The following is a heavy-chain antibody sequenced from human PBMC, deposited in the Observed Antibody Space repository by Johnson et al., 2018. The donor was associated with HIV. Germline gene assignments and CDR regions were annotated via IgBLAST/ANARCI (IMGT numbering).Heavy chain of an antibody. CDR1: GFTFSSYA. CDR2: ISSNGGST. Sequence: VQLVESGGGLVQPGGSLRLSCAASGFTFSSYAMHWVRQAPGKGLEYVSAISSNGGSTYYANSLKGRFTISRDNSKNTLYLQMGSLRAEDMAVYYCARDRALRGYYDSSGYTWADAFDIWGQGTMGTVSS. V-gene: IGHV3-64*01. J-gene: IGHJ3*02. D-gene: IGHD3-22*01. CDR3: ARDRALRGYYDSSGYTWADAFDI.